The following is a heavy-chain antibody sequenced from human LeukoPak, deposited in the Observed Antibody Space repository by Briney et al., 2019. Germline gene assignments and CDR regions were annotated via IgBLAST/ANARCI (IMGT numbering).Heavy chain of an antibody. CDR3: ARRSYYYGSGSYFDY. CDR1: GGTFSSYA. J-gene: IGHJ4*02. CDR2: IIPIFGTA. D-gene: IGHD3-10*01. Sequence: SVKASCKASGGTFSSYAISWVRQAPGQGLEWMGGIIPIFGTANYAQKFQGRVTITADESTSTAYMELSSLRSEDTAVYYCARRSYYYGSGSYFDYWGQGTLVTVSS. V-gene: IGHV1-69*13.